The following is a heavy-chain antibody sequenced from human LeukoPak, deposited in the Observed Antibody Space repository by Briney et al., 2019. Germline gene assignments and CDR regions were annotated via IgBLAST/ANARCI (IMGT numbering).Heavy chain of an antibody. CDR3: TRQAGIWSGYPFDY. Sequence: GESLKISCKGSGYSFTSYSIGWVRQMPGKGLEWMGIIDPGDSDTRYSPSFQGQVTISADKSISAASLQWSSLKASDTAMYYCTRQAGIWSGYPFDYWGQGTLVTVSS. CDR2: IDPGDSDT. CDR1: GYSFTSYS. V-gene: IGHV5-51*01. D-gene: IGHD3-3*01. J-gene: IGHJ4*02.